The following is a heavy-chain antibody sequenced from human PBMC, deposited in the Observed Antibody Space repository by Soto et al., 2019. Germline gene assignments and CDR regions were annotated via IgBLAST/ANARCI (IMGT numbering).Heavy chain of an antibody. Sequence: QVQLQESGPGLLKPSQTLSLTCNVSGDSINNGEYYWSWFRQPPGKGLEWIGYIYYNEVTYYNPSLKRRPPFSLETSKNQFSLQLTSVTAADTAVYYCARDHTVTTGAFDIWGPGTMVTVSS. D-gene: IGHD4-17*01. CDR3: ARDHTVTTGAFDI. CDR2: IYYNEVT. J-gene: IGHJ3*02. V-gene: IGHV4-30-4*01. CDR1: GDSINNGEYY.